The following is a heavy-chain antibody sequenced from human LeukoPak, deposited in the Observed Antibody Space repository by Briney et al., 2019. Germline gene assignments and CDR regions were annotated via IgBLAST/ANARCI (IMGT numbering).Heavy chain of an antibody. Sequence: ASVKVSCKASGGTFSSYDISWVRQAPGQGLEWMGRIIPIFGIANYAQKFQGRVTITADKSTSTAYMEQSSLRSEDTAVYYCARGAIDWGILPNYWGQGTLVTASS. J-gene: IGHJ4*02. D-gene: IGHD3-16*01. CDR2: IIPIFGIA. CDR1: GGTFSSYD. V-gene: IGHV1-69*04. CDR3: ARGAIDWGILPNY.